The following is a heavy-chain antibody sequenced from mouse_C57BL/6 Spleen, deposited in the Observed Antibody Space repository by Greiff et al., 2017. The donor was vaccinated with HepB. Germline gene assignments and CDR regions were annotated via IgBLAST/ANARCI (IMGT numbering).Heavy chain of an antibody. D-gene: IGHD2-3*01. Sequence: DVKLVESGPGLVKPSQSLSLTCSVTGYSITSGYYWNWIRQFPGNKLEWMGYISYDGSNNYNPSLKNRISITRDTSKNQFFLKLNSVTTEDTATYYCARGREDGYYENFDDWGQGTTLTVSS. J-gene: IGHJ2*01. CDR2: ISYDGSN. CDR1: GYSITSGYY. CDR3: ARGREDGYYENFDD. V-gene: IGHV3-6*01.